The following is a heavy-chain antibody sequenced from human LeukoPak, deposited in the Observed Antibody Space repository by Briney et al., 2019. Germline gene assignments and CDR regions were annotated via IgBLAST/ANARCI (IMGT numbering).Heavy chain of an antibody. Sequence: GGSPRLSCAASGLTFSSYEMTWVCQAPGKGLEWVSYISSSGSTIYYAESVKGRFTISRDNAKNSLYLQMNSLRAEDTAVYYCARDLWDFWSGFDYWGQGTLVTVSS. CDR3: ARDLWDFWSGFDY. CDR2: ISSSGSTI. V-gene: IGHV3-48*03. CDR1: GLTFSSYE. D-gene: IGHD3-3*01. J-gene: IGHJ4*02.